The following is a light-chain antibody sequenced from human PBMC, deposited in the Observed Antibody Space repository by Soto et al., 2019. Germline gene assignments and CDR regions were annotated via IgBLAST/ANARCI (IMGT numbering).Light chain of an antibody. V-gene: IGLV1-47*01. CDR2: RND. J-gene: IGLJ2*01. CDR1: SSNIRSNY. CDR3: AAWDDSLSAVV. Sequence: QAVVTQPPSASGTPGQRVTISCSGSSSNIRSNYVYWYQQFPGSAPKLLIYRNDQRPSGVPDRFSGSKSGTSASLAISGPRSEDEADYYCAAWDDSLSAVVFGGGTKVTVL.